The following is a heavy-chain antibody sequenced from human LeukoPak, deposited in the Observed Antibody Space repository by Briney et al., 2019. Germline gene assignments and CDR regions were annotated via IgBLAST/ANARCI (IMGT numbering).Heavy chain of an antibody. V-gene: IGHV1-24*01. J-gene: IGHJ4*02. CDR2: FTPEDDET. CDR3: ATGIAAAVGVFDY. CDR1: GYTLAELS. Sequence: ASVNVSCKLSGYTLAELSIHWVRHAPGKGLEWMGGFTPEDDETINTQKFQGRVTMTEDTATDTAYMEVSSLRSEDTAVYYCATGIAAAVGVFDYWGQRTLVTVSS. D-gene: IGHD6-25*01.